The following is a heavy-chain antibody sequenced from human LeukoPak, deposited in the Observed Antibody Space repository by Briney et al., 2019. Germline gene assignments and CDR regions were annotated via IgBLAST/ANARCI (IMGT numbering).Heavy chain of an antibody. D-gene: IGHD3-22*01. V-gene: IGHV3-7*03. CDR1: GFTFSSYW. CDR3: ARIGYDSSGYYLPINYGMDV. J-gene: IGHJ6*02. Sequence: GGSLRLSCAASGFTFSSYWMSWVRQAPGKGLEWVANIKQDGSAKYYVDSVKGRFTISRDNAKNSLCLQMNSLRAEDTAVYYCARIGYDSSGYYLPINYGMDVWGQGTTVTVSS. CDR2: IKQDGSAK.